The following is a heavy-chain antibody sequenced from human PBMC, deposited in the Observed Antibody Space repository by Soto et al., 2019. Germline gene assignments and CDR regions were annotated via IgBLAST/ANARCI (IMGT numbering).Heavy chain of an antibody. V-gene: IGHV3-23*01. Sequence: EVQLLESGGGLVQPGGSLRLSCAASGFTFSSYAMSWVRQAPGKGLEWVSAISGSGGSTYYADSVKGRFTISRDNSKNTLYLQMNSLSAEDTAVYYCAKYWRAQLWFHYDYWGQGTLVTVSS. CDR1: GFTFSSYA. J-gene: IGHJ4*02. CDR2: ISGSGGST. D-gene: IGHD5-18*01. CDR3: AKYWRAQLWFHYDY.